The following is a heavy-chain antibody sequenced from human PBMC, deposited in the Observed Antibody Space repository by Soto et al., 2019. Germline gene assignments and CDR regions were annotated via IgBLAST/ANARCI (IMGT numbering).Heavy chain of an antibody. V-gene: IGHV4-39*01. CDR1: GGSISSSSYY. CDR3: ARPKEAASYLVNWFDP. Sequence: SETLSLTCTVSGGSISSSSYYWGWIRQPPGKGLEWIGSIYYSGSTYYNPSLKSRVTISVDTSKNQFSLKLSSVTAADTAVYYCARPKEAASYLVNWFDPWGQGTLVTVSS. J-gene: IGHJ5*02. CDR2: IYYSGST. D-gene: IGHD1-26*01.